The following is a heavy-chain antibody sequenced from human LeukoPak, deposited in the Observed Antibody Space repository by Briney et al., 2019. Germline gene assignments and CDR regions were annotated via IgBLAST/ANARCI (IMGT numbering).Heavy chain of an antibody. Sequence: GGSLRLSCAASGFTFSSYDMSWVRQAPGKGLEWVSAISGSGGSTYYADSVKGRFTISRDNSKNTLYLQMNSLRAEDTAVNYLAKGAGGSYGLYYSDYLCQATLVSVPS. CDR1: GFTFSSYD. J-gene: IGHJ4*02. CDR3: AKGAGGSYGLYYSDY. CDR2: ISGSGGST. V-gene: IGHV3-23*01. D-gene: IGHD3-10*01.